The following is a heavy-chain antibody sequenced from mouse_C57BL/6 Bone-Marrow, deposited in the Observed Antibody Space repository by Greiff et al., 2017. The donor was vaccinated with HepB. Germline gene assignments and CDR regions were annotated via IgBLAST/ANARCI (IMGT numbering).Heavy chain of an antibody. V-gene: IGHV1-26*01. CDR1: GYTFTDYY. J-gene: IGHJ4*01. CDR3: ARRDYGSSPYAMDY. Sequence: EVKLQESGPELVKPGASVKISCKASGYTFTDYYMNWVKQSHGKSLEWIGDINPNNGGTSYNQKFKGKATLTVDKSSSTACMELRSLTSEDSAVYYCARRDYGSSPYAMDYWGQGTSVTVAS. D-gene: IGHD1-1*01. CDR2: INPNNGGT.